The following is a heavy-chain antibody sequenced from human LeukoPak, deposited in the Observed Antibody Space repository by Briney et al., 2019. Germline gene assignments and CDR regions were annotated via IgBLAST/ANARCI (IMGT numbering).Heavy chain of an antibody. CDR3: ATYDSSGYPLGY. J-gene: IGHJ4*02. CDR2: INPNSGGT. Sequence: ASVKVSCKASGYTFTGYYMHWVRQAPGQGLEWMGRINPNSGGTNYAQKFQGRVTMTRGTSISTAYMELSRLRSDDTAVYYCATYDSSGYPLGYWGQGTLVTVSS. D-gene: IGHD3-22*01. V-gene: IGHV1-2*06. CDR1: GYTFTGYY.